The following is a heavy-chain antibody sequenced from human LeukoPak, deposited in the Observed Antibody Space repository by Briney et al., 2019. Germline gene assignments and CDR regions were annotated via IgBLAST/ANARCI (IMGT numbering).Heavy chain of an antibody. J-gene: IGHJ4*02. CDR1: GGSISSYY. V-gene: IGHV4-59*01. CDR3: ARADYPTHDFDY. D-gene: IGHD4-11*01. CDR2: IYYSGST. Sequence: SAPLSLTCTVSGGSISSYYWSWIRQPPGKGLEWIGYIYYSGSTNYNPSLKSRVTISVDTSKNQFSLKLSSVTAADTAVYYCARADYPTHDFDYWGQGTLVTVSS.